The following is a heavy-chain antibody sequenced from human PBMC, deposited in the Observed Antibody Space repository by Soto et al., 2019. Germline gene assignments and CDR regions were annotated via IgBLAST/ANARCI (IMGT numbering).Heavy chain of an antibody. CDR2: IRYDGSNI. J-gene: IGHJ4*02. CDR1: GSIFRGYG. D-gene: IGHD3-9*01. V-gene: IGHV3-33*06. Sequence: GGSLRLSCAASGSIFRGYGMHWVRQAPGKGLEWVAVIRYDGSNINYADSVMGRFTISRDNSKNTLYLQMNSLRAEDTAVYYCAKGHYDILTYYFDYWGQGTLVTVSS. CDR3: AKGHYDILTYYFDY.